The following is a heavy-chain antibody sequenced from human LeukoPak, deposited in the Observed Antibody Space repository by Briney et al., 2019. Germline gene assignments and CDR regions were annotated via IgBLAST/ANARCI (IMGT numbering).Heavy chain of an antibody. J-gene: IGHJ5*02. V-gene: IGHV3-23*01. D-gene: IGHD5-12*01. Sequence: SGGSLRLSCAASGFTFSSYAMSWVRQAPGKGLEWVSAISGSGGSTYYADSVKGRFTISRDNSKNTLYVQMKSLRAEDTAVYYCAKLYLGGFDYGESLSWGQGTLVTVSS. CDR1: GFTFSSYA. CDR3: AKLYLGGFDYGESLS. CDR2: ISGSGGST.